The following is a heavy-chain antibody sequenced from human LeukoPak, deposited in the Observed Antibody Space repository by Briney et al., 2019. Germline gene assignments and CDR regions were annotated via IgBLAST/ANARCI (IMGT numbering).Heavy chain of an antibody. Sequence: ASVKVSCKASGYTFTGYYMHWVRQAPGRGPEWMGWINPNSGGTNYAQKFQGRVTMTRDTSISTAYMELSRLRSDDTAVYYCARDGAIAVAGYVDYWGQGTLVTVSS. CDR3: ARDGAIAVAGYVDY. V-gene: IGHV1-2*02. CDR2: INPNSGGT. D-gene: IGHD6-19*01. J-gene: IGHJ4*02. CDR1: GYTFTGYY.